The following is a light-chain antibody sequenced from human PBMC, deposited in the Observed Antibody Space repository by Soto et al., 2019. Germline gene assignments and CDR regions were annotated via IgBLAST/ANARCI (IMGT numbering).Light chain of an antibody. CDR3: QHYYNYPCT. Sequence: AVLRTQSPSSFSASTGDRATITCRASQDIHNYLAWYQQVPGKAPKLLLYAASILQTGVPSRFSGSGSGTDLTLTIDSLQSEDFATYYFQHYYNYPCTFGQGTTVQ. CDR2: AAS. CDR1: QDIHNY. V-gene: IGKV1-8*01. J-gene: IGKJ1*01.